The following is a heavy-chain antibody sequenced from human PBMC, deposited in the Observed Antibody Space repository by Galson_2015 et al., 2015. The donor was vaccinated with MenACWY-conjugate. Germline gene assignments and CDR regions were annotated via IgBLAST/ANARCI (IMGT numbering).Heavy chain of an antibody. Sequence: SLRLSCAASGFIFNNYWMSWVRQVPGKGPEWVANIKQDGSEKYYVDSVRGRFTISRDNAKNSLYLQMNSLRAEDTAVYYCATDLGLYCRRNDCFSPYWGQGTLVTVSS. D-gene: IGHD2-15*01. V-gene: IGHV3-7*03. CDR3: ATDLGLYCRRNDCFSPY. CDR1: GFIFNNYW. CDR2: IKQDGSEK. J-gene: IGHJ4*02.